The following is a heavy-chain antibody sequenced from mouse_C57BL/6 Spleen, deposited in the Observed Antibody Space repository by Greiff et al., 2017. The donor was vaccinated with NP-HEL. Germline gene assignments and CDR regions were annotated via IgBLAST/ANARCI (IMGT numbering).Heavy chain of an antibody. CDR2: IDPSDSYT. CDR1: GYTFTSYW. V-gene: IGHV1-59*01. Sequence: VQLQQPGAELVRPGTSVKLSCKASGYTFTSYWMHWVKQRPGQGLEWIGVIDPSDSYTNYNQKFKGKATLTVDTSSSTAYMQLSSLTSEDSAVYYCARSGRKDWSYWYFDVWGTGTTVTVSS. CDR3: ARSGRKDWSYWYFDV. D-gene: IGHD3-1*01. J-gene: IGHJ1*03.